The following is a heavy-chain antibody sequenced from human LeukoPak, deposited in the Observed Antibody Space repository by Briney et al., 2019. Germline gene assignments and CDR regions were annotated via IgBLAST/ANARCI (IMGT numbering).Heavy chain of an antibody. V-gene: IGHV1-18*01. CDR2: ISAYYGYT. J-gene: IGHJ4*02. Sequence: GASVKVSCKASGYTFTSYGISWVRQAPGQGLEWMGWISAYYGYTNFAQRLQGRVTMTTDTSTSTAYMEPRSLRSDDTAVYYCARDGLRFWDWLPPVDYWGQGTLVTVSS. D-gene: IGHD3-3*01. CDR3: ARDGLRFWDWLPPVDY. CDR1: GYTFTSYG.